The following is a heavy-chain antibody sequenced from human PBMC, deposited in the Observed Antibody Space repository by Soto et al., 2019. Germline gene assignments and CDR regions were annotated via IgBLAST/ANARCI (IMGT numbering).Heavy chain of an antibody. CDR2: TYYRSKWYK. CDR3: ARTVGWLDP. V-gene: IGHV6-1*01. J-gene: IGHJ5*02. CDR1: GDSVSSNSAA. Sequence: SQTLSLTCAISGDSVSSNSAAWNWIRQSPSRGPEWLGGTYYRSKWYKEYAASVKSRITINPDTSKNQFSLQLNSVSPEDTAVYYCARTVGWLDPWGQGTLVTVSS. D-gene: IGHD2-15*01.